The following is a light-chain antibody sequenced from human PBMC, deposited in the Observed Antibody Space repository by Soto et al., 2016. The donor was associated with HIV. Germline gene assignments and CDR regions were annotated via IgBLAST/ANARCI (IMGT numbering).Light chain of an antibody. Sequence: EIQMTQSPSSLSASVGDRVAITCRASQSIGRFLNWYQQISGKAPNLLIYDASTLQSGVPSRFSGSGSGTDFTLIISSLQPEDFGTYYCQQSYNTPRSFGQGTMVETK. J-gene: IGKJ1*01. CDR2: DAS. V-gene: IGKV1-39*01. CDR3: QQSYNTPRS. CDR1: QSIGRF.